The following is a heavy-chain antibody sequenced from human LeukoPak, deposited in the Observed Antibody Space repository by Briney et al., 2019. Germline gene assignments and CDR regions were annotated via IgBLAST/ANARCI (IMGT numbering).Heavy chain of an antibody. CDR2: IIPIFGTA. J-gene: IGHJ6*03. D-gene: IGHD5-24*01. CDR1: GGTFSSYA. CDR3: AREGERWLQPLGYYYCYMDV. Sequence: ASVKVSCKASGGTFSSYAISWVRQAPGQGLEWMGGIIPIFGTANYAQKFQGRVTITTDESTSTAYMELSSLRSEDTAVYYCAREGERWLQPLGYYYCYMDVWGKGTTVTVSS. V-gene: IGHV1-69*05.